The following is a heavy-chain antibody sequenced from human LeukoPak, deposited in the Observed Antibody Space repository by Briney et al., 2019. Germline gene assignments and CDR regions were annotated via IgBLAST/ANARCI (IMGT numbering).Heavy chain of an antibody. J-gene: IGHJ5*02. V-gene: IGHV4-4*07. CDR1: GGSISGYY. CDR2: NYTSGST. D-gene: IGHD6-13*01. Sequence: SDTLSLTCTVSGGSISGYYWSWIRQPTGKGLDCIGRNYTSGSTNNPSLKSRVTLSVDTSKNQFSLKLSSVTAADTAVYYCARVDLYSSSWRASNWFDPWGQGTLVTVSS. CDR3: ARVDLYSSSWRASNWFDP.